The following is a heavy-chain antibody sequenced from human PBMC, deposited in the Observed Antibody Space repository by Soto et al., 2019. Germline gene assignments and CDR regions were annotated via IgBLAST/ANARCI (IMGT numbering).Heavy chain of an antibody. D-gene: IGHD3-10*01. V-gene: IGHV4-61*01. CDR1: GGSVSSGSYY. Sequence: SETLSLTCTVSGGSVSSGSYYWSWIRQPPGKGLEWIGYIYYSGSTNYNPSLKSRVTISVDTSKNQFSLKLSSVTAADTAVYYCARTSYGSEKTNYYYYGMDVWGQGTTVTVSS. CDR3: ARTSYGSEKTNYYYYGMDV. J-gene: IGHJ6*02. CDR2: IYYSGST.